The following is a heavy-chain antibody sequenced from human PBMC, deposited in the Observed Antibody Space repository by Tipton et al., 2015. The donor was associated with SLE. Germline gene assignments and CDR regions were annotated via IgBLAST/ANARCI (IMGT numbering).Heavy chain of an antibody. J-gene: IGHJ4*02. V-gene: IGHV3-30*02. D-gene: IGHD3-16*01. Sequence: QVQLVQSGGGVVQSGTSLRLSCAASGFTFSTSAMHWVRQAPGKGLEWVAFIRADGSNKDYADSVKGRFTISRDNSKNTLYLQMNCLRVEDTAVYYCAGGTGAYFDHWGQGTLVTVSS. CDR3: AGGTGAYFDH. CDR2: IRADGSNK. CDR1: GFTFSTSA.